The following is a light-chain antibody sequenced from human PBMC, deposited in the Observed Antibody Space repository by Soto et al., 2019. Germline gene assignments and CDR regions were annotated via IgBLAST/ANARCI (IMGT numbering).Light chain of an antibody. CDR3: QHYDHLPIT. CDR2: DAS. Sequence: DIQMTQSPSSLSASVGDRVTITCHASQDITNYLNWYQQKPGKAPRLLLYDASSLETGVPSRFSGSGSGTDFTFTISGLQPEDIATYYCQHYDHLPITFGQGTRLEIK. CDR1: QDITNY. V-gene: IGKV1-33*01. J-gene: IGKJ5*01.